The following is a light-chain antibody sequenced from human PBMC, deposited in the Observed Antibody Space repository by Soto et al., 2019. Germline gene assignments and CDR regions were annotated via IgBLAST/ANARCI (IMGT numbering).Light chain of an antibody. V-gene: IGKV1-5*01. CDR2: DAS. J-gene: IGKJ1*01. CDR1: QSISSW. CDR3: QQYNSYSQWT. Sequence: DIQMTQSPSTLSASVGDRVTITCRASQSISSWLAWYQQKPGKAPKLLIYDASSLESGVPSRFSGSGSGTEFTLTISSLHPDDFATYYCQQYNSYSQWTFGQGTKVDIK.